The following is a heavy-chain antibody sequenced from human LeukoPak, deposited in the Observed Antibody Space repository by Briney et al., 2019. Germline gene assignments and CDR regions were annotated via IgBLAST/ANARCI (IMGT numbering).Heavy chain of an antibody. CDR1: GGTFSSYA. D-gene: IGHD2-2*01. V-gene: IGHV1-69*13. CDR2: IIPIFGTA. CDR3: ARGGRSSTSRPYYYYMDV. J-gene: IGHJ6*03. Sequence: GASVKVSCKASGGTFSSYAISWVRQAPGQGLEWMGGIIPIFGTANYAQKFQGRVTITADESTSTAYMELSSLRSEDTAVYYCARGGRSSTSRPYYYYMDVWAKGPRSPSP.